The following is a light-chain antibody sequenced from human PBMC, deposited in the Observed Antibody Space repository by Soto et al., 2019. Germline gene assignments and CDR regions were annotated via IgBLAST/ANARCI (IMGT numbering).Light chain of an antibody. J-gene: IGKJ5*01. CDR2: DTS. CDR3: QQYGTSEII. V-gene: IGKV3-20*01. CDR1: QSVGNSF. Sequence: EVVMRQSLATLSVSPGERASRSCRASQSVGNSFVAWYQQKPGQPPRLLIYDTSKRATGIPDRFSGSVSGTDFTLSISRVEPEDFAVFYCQQYGTSEIIFGQGTLLEIK.